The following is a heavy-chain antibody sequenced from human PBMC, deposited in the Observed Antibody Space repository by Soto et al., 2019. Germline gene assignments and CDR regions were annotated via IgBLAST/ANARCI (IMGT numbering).Heavy chain of an antibody. CDR3: ARIPYSSGWGWHYYGMDV. D-gene: IGHD6-19*01. CDR2: IDWDDDK. CDR1: GFSLSTSGMC. J-gene: IGHJ6*02. Sequence: SGATLVNPTQTLTLTCTFSGFSLSTSGMCVSWIRQPPGKALEWLARIDWDDDKYYSTSLKTRLTISKDTSKNQVVLTMTNMDPVDTATYYCARIPYSSGWGWHYYGMDVWGQGTTVTVSS. V-gene: IGHV2-70*11.